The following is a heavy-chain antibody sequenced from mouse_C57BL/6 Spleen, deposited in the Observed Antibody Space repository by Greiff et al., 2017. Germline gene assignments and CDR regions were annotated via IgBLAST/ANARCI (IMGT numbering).Heavy chain of an antibody. Sequence: VQVVESGPGLVAPSPSLSITCTVSGFSLTSYGVDWVRQSPGKGLEWLGVICGVGSTNYNSALKSSLSISNDNSKSQVFLKMNSLQTDDTDMYYCDSEGDYVGGFAYRGQGTLVTVAA. CDR2: ICGVGST. D-gene: IGHD2-4*01. CDR3: DSEGDYVGGFAY. CDR1: GFSLTSYG. J-gene: IGHJ3*01. V-gene: IGHV2-6*01.